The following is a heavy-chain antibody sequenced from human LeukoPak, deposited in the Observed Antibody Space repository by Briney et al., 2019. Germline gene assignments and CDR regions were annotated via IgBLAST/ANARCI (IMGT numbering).Heavy chain of an antibody. CDR3: AGGIGWLQLGSLGDYYYYGMDV. CDR1: GYTFTSYD. V-gene: IGHV1-8*01. Sequence: ASVKVSCKASGYTFTSYDINWVRQATGQGLEWMGWMNPNSANTGYAQKFQGRVTMTRNTSISTAYMELSSLRSEDTAVYYCAGGIGWLQLGSLGDYYYYGMDVWGQGTTVTVSS. D-gene: IGHD5-12*01. J-gene: IGHJ6*02. CDR2: MNPNSANT.